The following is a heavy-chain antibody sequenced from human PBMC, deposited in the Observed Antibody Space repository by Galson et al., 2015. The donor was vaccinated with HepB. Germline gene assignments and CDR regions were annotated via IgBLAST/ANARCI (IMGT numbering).Heavy chain of an antibody. V-gene: IGHV1-69*13. Sequence: SVKVSCKASGGTFSSYAISWVRQAPGQGLEWMGGIIPIFGTANYAQKFQGRVTITADESTSSAYMELSSLRSEDTAVYYCARDDTRCYGSGSISSSYGTHVCRPGTPVTASS. J-gene: IGHJ6*02. CDR2: IIPIFGTA. D-gene: IGHD3-10*01. CDR3: ARDDTRCYGSGSISSSYGTHV. CDR1: GGTFSSYA.